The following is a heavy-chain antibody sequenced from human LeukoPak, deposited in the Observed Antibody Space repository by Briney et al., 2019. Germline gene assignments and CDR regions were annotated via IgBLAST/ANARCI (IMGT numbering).Heavy chain of an antibody. CDR2: ISSSSSYI. CDR3: ARDCTFGAVADNFDY. V-gene: IGHV3-21*01. CDR1: GFTFSGYS. J-gene: IGHJ4*02. D-gene: IGHD6-19*01. Sequence: GGSLRLSCAAYGFTFSGYSMNWVRQAPGKGLEWVSSISSSSSYIYYADSVKGRFTISRDNAKNSLYLQMNSLRAEDTAVYYCARDCTFGAVADNFDYWGQGTLVTVSS.